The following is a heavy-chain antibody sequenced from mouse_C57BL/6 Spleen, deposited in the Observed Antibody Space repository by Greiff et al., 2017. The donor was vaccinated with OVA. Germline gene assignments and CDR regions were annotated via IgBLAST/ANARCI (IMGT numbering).Heavy chain of an antibody. Sequence: EVQLQQSGAELVRPGASVKLSCTASGFNIKDDYMHWVKQRPEQGLEWIGWIDPENGDTEYASKCQGKATITADTSSNTAYLQLSSLTSEDTAVYYCTTNGYPAWFAYWGQGTLVTVSA. V-gene: IGHV14-4*01. CDR3: TTNGYPAWFAY. D-gene: IGHD2-2*01. CDR1: GFNIKDDY. J-gene: IGHJ3*01. CDR2: IDPENGDT.